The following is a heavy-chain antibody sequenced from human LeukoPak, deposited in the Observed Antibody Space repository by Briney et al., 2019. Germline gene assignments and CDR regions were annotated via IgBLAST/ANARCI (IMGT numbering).Heavy chain of an antibody. CDR3: ASSSGWYGPFDY. CDR1: GGSFSGYY. Sequence: SETLSLTCAVYGGSFSGYYWSWIRQSPGKGLEWIGEINHSGSTNYNPSLKSRVTISVDRSKNQFSLKLSSVTAADTAVYYCASSSGWYGPFDYWGQGTLVTVSS. V-gene: IGHV4-34*01. CDR2: INHSGST. J-gene: IGHJ4*02. D-gene: IGHD6-19*01.